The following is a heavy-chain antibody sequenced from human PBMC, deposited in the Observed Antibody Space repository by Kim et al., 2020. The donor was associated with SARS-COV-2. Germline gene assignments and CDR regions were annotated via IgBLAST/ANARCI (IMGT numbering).Heavy chain of an antibody. CDR3: AKDPDSSGVGRYLDY. D-gene: IGHD6-19*01. Sequence: GGSLRLSCAASGFTFSLYGMHWVRQAPGKGLEWVALISYDGSNKDYADSVKGRFTISRDNSKNTLYLQMNSLRVEDTAVYYCAKDPDSSGVGRYLDYWGQGTLVTVSS. CDR2: ISYDGSNK. J-gene: IGHJ4*02. CDR1: GFTFSLYG. V-gene: IGHV3-30*18.